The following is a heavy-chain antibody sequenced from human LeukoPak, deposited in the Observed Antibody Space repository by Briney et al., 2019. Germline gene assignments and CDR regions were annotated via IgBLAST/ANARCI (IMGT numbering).Heavy chain of an antibody. D-gene: IGHD6-19*01. J-gene: IGHJ4*02. CDR3: ARDQAGPYSSGWHYFDY. CDR1: GGSISSYY. Sequence: SDTLSLTCTVSGGSISSYYCSCIRQPPGKGLELIGNIYYSGSTNYNPSLKSRVTISVDTSKNQFSLKLSSVTAADTAVYYCARDQAGPYSSGWHYFDYWGQGTLVTVSS. CDR2: IYYSGST. V-gene: IGHV4-59*01.